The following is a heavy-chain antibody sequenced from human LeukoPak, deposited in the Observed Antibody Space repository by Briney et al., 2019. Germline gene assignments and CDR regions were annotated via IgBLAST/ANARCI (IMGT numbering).Heavy chain of an antibody. CDR1: GYTFTSYY. J-gene: IGHJ4*02. D-gene: IGHD6-13*01. CDR3: ATDSDSSLTS. Sequence: ASVKVSCKASGYTFTSYYMHWVRQAPGKGLEWMGGFDPEDGETIYAQKFQGRVTMTEDTSTDTAYMELSSLRSEDTAVYYCATDSDSSLTSWGQGTLVTVSS. V-gene: IGHV1-24*01. CDR2: FDPEDGET.